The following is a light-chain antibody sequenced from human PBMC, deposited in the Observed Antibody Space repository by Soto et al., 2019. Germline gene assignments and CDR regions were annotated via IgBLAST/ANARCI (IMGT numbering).Light chain of an antibody. CDR2: DAS. J-gene: IGKJ4*01. V-gene: IGKV3-11*01. Sequence: EIVLTQSPATLSLSPGERATLSCRASQSVGSYLDWYQQKPGQAPRLLIYDASKSATGIPERFSGSGSGTDFTLTISSLEPEDYAVYYGQQRSDWPRAFGGGTKVEMK. CDR3: QQRSDWPRA. CDR1: QSVGSY.